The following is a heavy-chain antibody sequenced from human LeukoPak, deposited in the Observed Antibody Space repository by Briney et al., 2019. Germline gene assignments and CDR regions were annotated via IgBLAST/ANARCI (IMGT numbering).Heavy chain of an antibody. D-gene: IGHD5/OR15-5a*01. CDR3: AGLGSTVKGRIDP. CDR2: ISTDSGDA. V-gene: IGHV1-2*02. J-gene: IGHJ5*02. Sequence: EASVKVSCKASGYHFTGYHVHWVRQASGQGLEWMGRISTDSGDADIAQKFQGRVTMTRDTSISTAYMELSRLTSDDSAVYYCAGLGSTVKGRIDPWGQGTSVTVSS. CDR1: GYHFTGYH.